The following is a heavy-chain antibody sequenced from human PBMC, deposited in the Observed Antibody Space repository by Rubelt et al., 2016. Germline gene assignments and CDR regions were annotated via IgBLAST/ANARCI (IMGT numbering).Heavy chain of an antibody. Sequence: EDGRGVVQPGRSLRLSCAASGFTFSSYGMHWVRQAPGKGLEWVAVISYDGSNKYYADSVKGRFTISRDNSKNTLYLQMNSLRAEDTAVYYCASRTAARPEYFQDWGQGTLGTVSS. CDR2: ISYDGSNK. V-gene: IGHV3-30*03. CDR1: GFTFSSYG. D-gene: IGHD6-6*01. CDR3: ASRTAARPEYFQD. J-gene: IGHJ1*01.